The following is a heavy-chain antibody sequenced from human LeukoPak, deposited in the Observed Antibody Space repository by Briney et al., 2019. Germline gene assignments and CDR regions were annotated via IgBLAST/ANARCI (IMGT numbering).Heavy chain of an antibody. CDR3: ASSTGYSSSSRGFDY. CDR2: ISSSGSTI. V-gene: IGHV3-11*04. Sequence: GGSLRLSCAASGFTFSDYYMSWIRQAPGKGLEWVSYISSSGSTIYYADSVKGRFTISRDNAKNSLYLQMNSLRAEDTAVYYCASSTGYSSSSRGFDYWGQGTLVTVSS. CDR1: GFTFSDYY. D-gene: IGHD6-6*01. J-gene: IGHJ4*02.